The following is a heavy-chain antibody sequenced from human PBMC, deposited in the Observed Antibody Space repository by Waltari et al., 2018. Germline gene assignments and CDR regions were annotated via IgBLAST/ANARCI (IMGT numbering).Heavy chain of an antibody. CDR2: INNSGSA. J-gene: IGHJ5*02. Sequence: QEQLQQWGAGLLKPSETLSLTCAVYGGSFSGYYWSWIRQPPGKGLEWIGEINNSGSANYNPSLKSRVTISVDTSKNQFSLKRSSVTAADTAVYYCAREEVYCSGGSCYSLYGWFDTWGQGTLVTVSS. CDR3: AREEVYCSGGSCYSLYGWFDT. D-gene: IGHD2-15*01. CDR1: GGSFSGYY. V-gene: IGHV4-34*01.